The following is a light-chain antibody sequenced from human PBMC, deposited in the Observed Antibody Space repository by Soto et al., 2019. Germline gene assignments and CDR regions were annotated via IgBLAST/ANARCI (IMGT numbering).Light chain of an antibody. CDR3: QQYNNWPGWA. CDR1: QSVSSN. V-gene: IGKV3-15*01. J-gene: IGKJ1*01. Sequence: EIVMTQSPVTLSVSPGERVTLSCRASQSVSSNLAWYQQKPGQAPRLLIYGASTRATGIPARFSGSGSGAEFTHTISSLQSEDFAVYYCQQYNNWPGWAFGQGTKVE. CDR2: GAS.